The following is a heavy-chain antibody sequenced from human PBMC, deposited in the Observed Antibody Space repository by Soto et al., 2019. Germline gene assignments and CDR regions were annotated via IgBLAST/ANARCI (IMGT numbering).Heavy chain of an antibody. CDR1: GGSISSGGYY. CDR2: NYYSGIT. D-gene: IGHD6-6*01. J-gene: IGHJ6*02. CDR3: PTGSSIAGLYYGMDV. Sequence: PSETLSLTCTVSGGSISSGGYYWTWIRQHPGKGLEWIGYNYYSGITYYNPSLKSRVTISLDTSKNQFSLKLSSVTAADTAVYYCPTGSSIAGLYYGMDVWGQGTTVTVSS. V-gene: IGHV4-31*03.